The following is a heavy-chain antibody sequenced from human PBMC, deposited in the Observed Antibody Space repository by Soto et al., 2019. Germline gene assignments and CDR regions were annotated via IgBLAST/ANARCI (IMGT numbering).Heavy chain of an antibody. J-gene: IGHJ3*02. CDR2: IRTKTYGEAV. V-gene: IGHV3-15*07. Sequence: DVQLVESGGGLIKPGGSLRLSCTASEFTVANAFMNWVRQAPGKGLEWIGRIRTKTYGEAVDYAAPVKGRFTISRDDSKDTMYLQMNSLQIEDTAVYYCTSCRGYCTGLVAYDIWGQGTMVTVSS. D-gene: IGHD2-8*02. CDR1: EFTVANAF. CDR3: TSCRGYCTGLVAYDI.